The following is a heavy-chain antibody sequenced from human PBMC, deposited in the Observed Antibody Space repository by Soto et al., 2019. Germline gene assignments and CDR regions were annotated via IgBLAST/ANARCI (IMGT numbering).Heavy chain of an antibody. J-gene: IGHJ4*02. D-gene: IGHD6-13*01. CDR2: IIPVFGTP. Sequence: ASVKVSCKASGYSFSSHAITWVRQAPGQGLEWMGGIIPVFGTPSYAQKFQGRVTISADKSTNTSYLELRSLRSEDTAVYYCARGGALSTSWYWGDGLDSWGQGTQVTVSA. CDR1: GYSFSSHA. CDR3: ARGGALSTSWYWGDGLDS. V-gene: IGHV1-69*06.